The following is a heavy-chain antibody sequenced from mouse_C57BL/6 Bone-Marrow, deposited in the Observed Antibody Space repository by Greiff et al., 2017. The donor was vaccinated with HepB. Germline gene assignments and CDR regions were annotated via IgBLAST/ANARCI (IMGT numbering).Heavy chain of an antibody. CDR3: ARRGSSRYYSMDF. V-gene: IGHV1-54*01. CDR1: GYSFTNYL. CDR2: INPGSGGT. Sequence: QVQLQQSGAELVRPGTSVKVSCKASGYSFTNYLIEWVKQRPGKGLEWIGVINPGSGGTNYNQKFKGKATLTVDKSSSTAYMQLSSLTSEDSAVYFCARRGSSRYYSMDFWGPGTSVTVSS. J-gene: IGHJ4*01. D-gene: IGHD1-1*01.